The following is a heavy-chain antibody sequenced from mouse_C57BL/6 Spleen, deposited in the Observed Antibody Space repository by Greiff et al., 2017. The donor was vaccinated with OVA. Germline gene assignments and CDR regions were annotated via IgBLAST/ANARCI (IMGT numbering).Heavy chain of an antibody. CDR2: IDPEDGDT. V-gene: IGHV14-1*01. D-gene: IGHD2-2*01. J-gene: IGHJ1*03. Sequence: EVQLQQSGAELVRLGASVKLSCTASGFNIKDYYMHWVKQRPEQGLEWIGRIDPEDGDTEYAPKFQGKATMTADTSSNTAYLPLSSLTSADTAVYYCTIRGYDGNFDVWGTGTTVTVSS. CDR3: TIRGYDGNFDV. CDR1: GFNIKDYY.